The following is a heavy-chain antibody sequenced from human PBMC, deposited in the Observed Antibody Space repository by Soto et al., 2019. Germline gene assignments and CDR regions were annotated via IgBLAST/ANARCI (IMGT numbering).Heavy chain of an antibody. J-gene: IGHJ4*02. Sequence: PGGALRLSCAASGFTFSDFPMHWVRQAPGKGLEWLALISYDGSHRFHADFVQGRFTISRDNSKNILYLQMNSLRVEDTAVYYCARETRVTADFDYGGRGPLVTVSS. D-gene: IGHD4-17*01. CDR1: GFTFSDFP. V-gene: IGHV3-30*04. CDR3: ARETRVTADFDY. CDR2: ISYDGSHR.